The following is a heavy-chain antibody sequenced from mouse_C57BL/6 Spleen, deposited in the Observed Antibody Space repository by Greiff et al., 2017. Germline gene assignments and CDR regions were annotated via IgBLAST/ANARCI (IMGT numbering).Heavy chain of an antibody. Sequence: QVHVKQPGAELVRPGTSVKLSCKASGYTFTSYWMHWVKQRPGQGLEWIGVIDPSDSYTNYNQKFKGKATLTVDTSSSTAYMQLSSLTSEDSAVYYCARGNGYLIFFDYWGQGTTLTVSS. V-gene: IGHV1-59*01. CDR3: ARGNGYLIFFDY. CDR2: IDPSDSYT. CDR1: GYTFTSYW. J-gene: IGHJ2*01. D-gene: IGHD2-3*01.